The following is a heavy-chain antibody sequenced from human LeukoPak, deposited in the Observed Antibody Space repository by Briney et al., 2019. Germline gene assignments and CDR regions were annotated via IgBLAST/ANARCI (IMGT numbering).Heavy chain of an antibody. V-gene: IGHV1-8*01. CDR3: ARGNMVSRVRGIIKDYYYYYMDV. D-gene: IGHD3-10*01. Sequence: ASVKVSCKASGYTFTSYDINWVRQATGQGLEWMGWMNPNSGDTGYAQKFQGRVTMTRNTSISTAYMELSSLRSEDTAVYYCARGNMVSRVRGIIKDYYYYYMDVWGKGTTATISS. J-gene: IGHJ6*03. CDR2: MNPNSGDT. CDR1: GYTFTSYD.